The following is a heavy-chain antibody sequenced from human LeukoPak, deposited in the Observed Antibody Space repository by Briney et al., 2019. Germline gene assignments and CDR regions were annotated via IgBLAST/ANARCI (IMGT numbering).Heavy chain of an antibody. V-gene: IGHV3-48*03. D-gene: IGHD6-13*01. CDR3: ARGAAAGTDAFDI. J-gene: IGHJ3*02. CDR2: VSSSGSTI. Sequence: GGSLRLSCAASGFTFSSYEMNWVRQAPGKGLEWVSYVSSSGSTIYYADSVKGRFTISRDNAKNSLYLQMNSLRAEDTAVYYCARGAAAGTDAFDIWGQGTMVTVSS. CDR1: GFTFSSYE.